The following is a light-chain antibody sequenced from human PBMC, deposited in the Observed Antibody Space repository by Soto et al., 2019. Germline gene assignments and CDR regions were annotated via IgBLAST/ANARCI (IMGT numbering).Light chain of an antibody. J-gene: IGLJ3*02. CDR3: CSYAGSNTVDV. CDR2: YVD. CDR1: SRDVGAYDY. Sequence: QSALTQPASVSGSPGQSITISCTGTSRDVGAYDYVSWYLQYPDKAPQLLIYYVDHRPSGVSSRFSGSKSGNTASLTISGLQAEDEGDYYCCSYAGSNTVDVFGGGTKLTVL. V-gene: IGLV2-14*03.